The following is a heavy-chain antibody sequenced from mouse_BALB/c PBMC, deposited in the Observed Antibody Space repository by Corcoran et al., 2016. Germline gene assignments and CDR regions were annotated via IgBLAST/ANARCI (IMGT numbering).Heavy chain of an antibody. CDR1: GYSFTSYY. J-gene: IGHJ4*01. Sequence: QVQLQQSGPELVKPGASVKISCKASGYSFTSYYIHWVKQRPGQGLEWIGWIFPGSGNTKYNEKFKGKATLTADTSSSTAYMQLSSLTSEDSAVYVCAREGVVARDAMDYWGQGTSVTVSS. CDR2: IFPGSGNT. D-gene: IGHD1-1*01. V-gene: IGHV1-66*01. CDR3: AREGVVARDAMDY.